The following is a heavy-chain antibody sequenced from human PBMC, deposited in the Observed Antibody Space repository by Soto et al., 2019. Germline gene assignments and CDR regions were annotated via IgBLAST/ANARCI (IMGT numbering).Heavy chain of an antibody. V-gene: IGHV2-5*02. CDR2: IYWDDDK. J-gene: IGHJ5*02. Sequence: SVPTLVNPTQTLTLTCNFSGFSLTNKGVGVGWIRQPPRKALEWLGIIYWDDDKRYRPSLNNRLTITKDTSKNQVVLTMTTVETVETATYYCAKLNENSCYDWRSDTWGQGTLVTVSS. CDR1: GFSLTNKGVG. D-gene: IGHD5-12*01. CDR3: AKLNENSCYDWRSDT.